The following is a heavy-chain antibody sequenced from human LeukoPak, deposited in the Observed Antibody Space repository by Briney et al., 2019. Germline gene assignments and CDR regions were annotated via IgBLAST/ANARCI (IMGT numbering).Heavy chain of an antibody. D-gene: IGHD3-10*01. CDR2: IRSDGSNK. Sequence: GGSLRLSCAASGFTFSSYGMHWVRQAPGKGLEWMAFIRSDGSNKYYADSVKGRFTISRDNSKNARYLVMDSLRAEDTAVYYCAKEFFVGGPKYYYGSGSYSNWGQGTLVTVFS. CDR1: GFTFSSYG. J-gene: IGHJ4*02. V-gene: IGHV3-30*02. CDR3: AKEFFVGGPKYYYGSGSYSN.